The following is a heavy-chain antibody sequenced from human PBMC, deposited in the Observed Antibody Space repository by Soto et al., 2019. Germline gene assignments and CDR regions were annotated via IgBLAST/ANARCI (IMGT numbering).Heavy chain of an antibody. Sequence: PSETLSLTCTVSGGSISSYYWSWIRQPPGKGLEWIGYIYSTGSTNYNPALKSRVSMSVDTSRNQFSLNLNSVTAVDTAVYYCARARISRPNRPFDYWGQGTLVTVSS. CDR1: GGSISSYY. V-gene: IGHV4-59*01. CDR2: IYSTGST. J-gene: IGHJ4*02. CDR3: ARARISRPNRPFDY.